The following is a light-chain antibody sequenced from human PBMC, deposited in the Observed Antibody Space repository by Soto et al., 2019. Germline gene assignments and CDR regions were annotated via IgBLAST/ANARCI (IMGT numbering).Light chain of an antibody. Sequence: TKSLGTLALSPWERDTLSCRASQSVSSKYLAWYQQKPGQAPRLLIYGASTRATGIPARFSGSGSGTEFTLTISSLQSEDFAVYYCQPYNNWYTFGQGTKVDIK. J-gene: IGKJ2*01. CDR3: QPYNNWYT. CDR1: QSVSSKY. CDR2: GAS. V-gene: IGKV3-15*01.